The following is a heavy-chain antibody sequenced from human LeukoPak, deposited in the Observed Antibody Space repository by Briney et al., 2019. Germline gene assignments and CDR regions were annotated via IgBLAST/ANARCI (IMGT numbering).Heavy chain of an antibody. CDR1: GFTFSNHG. CDR3: ARGGSSGWPTIDY. D-gene: IGHD6-19*01. Sequence: PGGSLRLSCAASGFTFSNHGMHWVRQAPGKGLEWVSLISHDVSNEYYADSVKGRFTISKDKSKNTLYLQMNSLRPEDTAVYYCARGGSSGWPTIDYWGQGTLVTVSS. CDR2: ISHDVSNE. V-gene: IGHV3-30*03. J-gene: IGHJ4*02.